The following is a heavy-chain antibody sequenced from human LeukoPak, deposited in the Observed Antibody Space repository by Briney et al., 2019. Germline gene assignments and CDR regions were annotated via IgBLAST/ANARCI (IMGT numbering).Heavy chain of an antibody. Sequence: PGGSLRLSCAASGFTFSDHYMDWVRQAPGKGLEWVGRIRNKINSYTTSYAGSVKGRFIISRDDSENSLYIQLNSLKTEDTAVYYCASGTETSEGTFDIWGHGTMVTVSS. CDR1: GFTFSDHY. J-gene: IGHJ3*02. CDR3: ASGTETSEGTFDI. V-gene: IGHV3-72*01. D-gene: IGHD1-26*01. CDR2: IRNKINSYTT.